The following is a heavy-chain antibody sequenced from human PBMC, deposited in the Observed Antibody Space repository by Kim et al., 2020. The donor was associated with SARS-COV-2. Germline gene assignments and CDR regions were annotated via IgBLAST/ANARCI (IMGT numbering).Heavy chain of an antibody. CDR3: AREESSWFGAGGAFDI. D-gene: IGHD3-10*01. J-gene: IGHJ3*02. V-gene: IGHV3-30*01. Sequence: SVKGRFTISRDNSKNTLYLQMNSLRAEDTAVYYCAREESSWFGAGGAFDIWGQGTMVTVSS.